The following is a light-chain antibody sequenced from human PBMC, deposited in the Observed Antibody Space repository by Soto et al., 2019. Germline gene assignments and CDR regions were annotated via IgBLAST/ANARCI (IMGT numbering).Light chain of an antibody. CDR1: QPVSTF. CDR2: DAA. CDR3: QQRDTGPT. V-gene: IGKV3-11*01. Sequence: EIVLTQSPATLSLSPGATAILSCRASQPVSTFLAWYQKKPGQSPRLLLYDAANRATGVPDIFSGSVSGTDFILPISSLQPEDFAVYDCQQRDTGPTVGGATKVEIK. J-gene: IGKJ4*01.